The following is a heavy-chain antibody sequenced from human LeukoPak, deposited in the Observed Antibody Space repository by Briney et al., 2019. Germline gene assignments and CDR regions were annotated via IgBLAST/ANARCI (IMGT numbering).Heavy chain of an antibody. V-gene: IGHV4-59*01. CDR2: IYYSGST. D-gene: IGHD6-13*01. CDR1: GGSISSYY. CDR3: ARARKQQLVLYYYYYYMDV. J-gene: IGHJ6*03. Sequence: SETLSLTCTVSGGSISSYYWSWIRQPPGKGLEWIGYIYYSGSTNYNPSLKSRVTISVDTSKNQFSLKLSSVTAADTAVYYCARARKQQLVLYYYYYYMDVWGKGTTVTISS.